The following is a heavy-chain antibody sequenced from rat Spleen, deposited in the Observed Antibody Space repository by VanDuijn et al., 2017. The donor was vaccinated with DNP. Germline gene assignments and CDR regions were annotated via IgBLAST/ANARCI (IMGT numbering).Heavy chain of an antibody. V-gene: IGHV5S10*01. D-gene: IGHD1-5*01. Sequence: EVQLVESGGGLVQPGRSLKLSCAASGFTFSDYNMAWVRQAPKKGLEWVATIIYDGSRTYYRDSVKGRFTISRDNAKSTLYLQMNSLRSEDTATYYCAKTGYNSNWFTYWGQGTLVTVSS. CDR2: IIYDGSRT. CDR1: GFTFSDYN. CDR3: AKTGYNSNWFTY. J-gene: IGHJ3*01.